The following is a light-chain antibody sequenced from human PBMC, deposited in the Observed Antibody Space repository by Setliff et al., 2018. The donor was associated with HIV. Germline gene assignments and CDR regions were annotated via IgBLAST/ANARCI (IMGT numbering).Light chain of an antibody. Sequence: QSVLTQPASVSGSPGQSITISFTGSSRDIGDYESVSWYQQHPGEVPKLMIYDVTKRPSGVSNRFSASKSGNTASLTISGLQAEDEAHYYCCSYAGGDTWIFGGGTKVTVL. CDR2: DVT. CDR1: SRDIGDYES. V-gene: IGLV2-23*02. CDR3: CSYAGGDTWI. J-gene: IGLJ2*01.